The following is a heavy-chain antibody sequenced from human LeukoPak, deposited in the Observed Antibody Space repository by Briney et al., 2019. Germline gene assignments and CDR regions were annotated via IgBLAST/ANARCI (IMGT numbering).Heavy chain of an antibody. J-gene: IGHJ4*02. CDR3: VKDPFYGGNPLYYFDY. CDR2: LTGDGGRT. V-gene: IGHV3-64D*06. Sequence: GGSLRLSCSASGFTFSSYAMNWVRQAPGKGLECVSALTGDGGRTYYADSVKGRFTISRDNSKNTLYLQMSSLRVEDTAVYYCVKDPFYGGNPLYYFDYWGQGTLVAVSS. D-gene: IGHD4-23*01. CDR1: GFTFSSYA.